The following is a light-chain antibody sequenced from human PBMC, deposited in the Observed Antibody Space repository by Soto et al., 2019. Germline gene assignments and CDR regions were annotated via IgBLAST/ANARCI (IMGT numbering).Light chain of an antibody. Sequence: EIVMTQSPATLSVSPGDGATLSCMASQSVSSKLAWYQQKPGQAPRLLIYGASTRATGIPARFSGSGSGTEFTLIISSLQSEDSAVYYCQQRGNWPATFGQGTKVDIK. CDR2: GAS. V-gene: IGKV3-15*01. J-gene: IGKJ1*01. CDR1: QSVSSK. CDR3: QQRGNWPAT.